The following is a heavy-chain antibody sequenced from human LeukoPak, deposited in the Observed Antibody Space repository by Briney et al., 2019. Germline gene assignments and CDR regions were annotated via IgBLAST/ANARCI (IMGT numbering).Heavy chain of an antibody. J-gene: IGHJ4*02. CDR1: GCTFTGYD. CDR2: MNPDNDDT. CDR3: ARGDRVSGGTDS. D-gene: IGHD3-16*01. V-gene: IGHV1-8*03. Sequence: ASVKVSCKTSGCTFTGYDINWVRQAPGQGLEWMGYMNPDNDDTGYARKFQGRVTITRDTSISTAYMELSSLRSEDTAVYYCARGDRVSGGTDSWGQGTLVTVSS.